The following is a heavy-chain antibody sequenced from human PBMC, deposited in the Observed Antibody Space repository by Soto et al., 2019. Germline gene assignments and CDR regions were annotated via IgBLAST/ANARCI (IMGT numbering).Heavy chain of an antibody. Sequence: SGGSLRLSCAASGFTFSSYSMNWVRQAPGKGLEWVSSIFGSGSYIYYADSVKGRFTISRDNAKNSLYLQMTSLRAEDTAVYYCARDHVSGITMVRGITPSPFDYWGQGILVTVSS. J-gene: IGHJ4*02. V-gene: IGHV3-21*06. CDR2: IFGSGSYI. CDR3: ARDHVSGITMVRGITPSPFDY. CDR1: GFTFSSYS. D-gene: IGHD3-10*01.